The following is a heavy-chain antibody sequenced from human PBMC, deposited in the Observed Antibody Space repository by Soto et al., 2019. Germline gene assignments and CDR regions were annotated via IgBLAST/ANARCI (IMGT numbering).Heavy chain of an antibody. J-gene: IGHJ4*02. D-gene: IGHD6-19*01. Sequence: SVKVSCKASGGTFSSYAISWVRQAPGQGPEWMGGIIPIFGTANYAQKFQGRVTITADESTSTAYMELSSLRSEDTAVYYCARVVAVAGYYFDYWGQGTLVTVSS. CDR3: ARVVAVAGYYFDY. V-gene: IGHV1-69*13. CDR2: IIPIFGTA. CDR1: GGTFSSYA.